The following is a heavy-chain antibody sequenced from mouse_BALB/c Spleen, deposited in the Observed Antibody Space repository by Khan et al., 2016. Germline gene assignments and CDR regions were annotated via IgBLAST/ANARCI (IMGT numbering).Heavy chain of an antibody. D-gene: IGHD2-2*01. CDR2: IDTNTGEP. CDR3: ARWRYGYAWFAY. CDR1: GYSFTNYG. J-gene: IGHJ3*01. Sequence: QIQLVQSGPELKKPGETVKISCKASGYSFTNYGMNWVKQAPGKGLKWMGWIDTNTGEPTYAEEFKGRFAFSLETSAITANLQINNLKNDDTATYFCARWRYGYAWFAYWGQGTLVTVSA. V-gene: IGHV9-3*02.